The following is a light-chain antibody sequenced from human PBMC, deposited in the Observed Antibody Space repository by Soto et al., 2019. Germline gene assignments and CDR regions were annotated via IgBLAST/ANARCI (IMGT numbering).Light chain of an antibody. CDR1: RSNIGAGYD. Sequence: QAVVTQPPSVSGAPGQRVTISCTGSRSNIGAGYDVHWYQQLPGTAPKLLIAGNTNRPSGIPDRFSGSKSGTSAALPITGLLADDEDDDYCQSYYINLSAVVFGGGTKLTVL. CDR2: GNT. J-gene: IGLJ2*01. CDR3: QSYYINLSAVV. V-gene: IGLV1-40*01.